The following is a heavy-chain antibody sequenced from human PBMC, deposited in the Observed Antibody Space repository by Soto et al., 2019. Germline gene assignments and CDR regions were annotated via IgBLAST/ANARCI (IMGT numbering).Heavy chain of an antibody. CDR3: ARIGSSSWETYYYSHNMDV. J-gene: IGHJ6*03. V-gene: IGHV1-8*01. CDR2: MNPNSGNT. Sequence: QVQLVQSGAEVKKPGASVKVSCKASGYTFTSYDINWVRQATGQGLEWMGWMNPNSGNTGYAQKFQGRVTMTRNTSISIAYMELSSLRSEDTAVYYCARIGSSSWETYYYSHNMDVWGKGTTVTVSS. D-gene: IGHD6-13*01. CDR1: GYTFTSYD.